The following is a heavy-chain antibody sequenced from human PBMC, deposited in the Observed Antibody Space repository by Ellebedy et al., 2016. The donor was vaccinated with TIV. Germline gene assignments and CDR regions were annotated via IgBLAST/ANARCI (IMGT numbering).Heavy chain of an antibody. Sequence: GESLKISCAASGFTFSSYWMHWVRQAPGKGLVWVSRMNTDGSITTYADSVKGRFTMSRDNVKNTLYLQMNGLTAEDTAVYYCVKGIDFCWGQGTLVTVSS. CDR2: MNTDGSIT. D-gene: IGHD3-9*01. V-gene: IGHV3-74*01. CDR3: VKGIDFC. CDR1: GFTFSSYW. J-gene: IGHJ4*02.